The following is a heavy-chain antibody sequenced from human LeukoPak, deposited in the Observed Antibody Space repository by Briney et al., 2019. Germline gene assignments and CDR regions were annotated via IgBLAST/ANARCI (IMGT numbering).Heavy chain of an antibody. CDR1: GYTFTGYY. Sequence: ASVKVSCKASGYTFTGYYMHWVRQAPGQGPEWMGRINPNSGGTNYAQKFQGRVTMTRDTSISTAYMELSRLRSDDTAVYYCARQPSRNLRLLNYWGQGTLVTVSS. D-gene: IGHD5-12*01. J-gene: IGHJ4*02. CDR2: INPNSGGT. V-gene: IGHV1-2*06. CDR3: ARQPSRNLRLLNY.